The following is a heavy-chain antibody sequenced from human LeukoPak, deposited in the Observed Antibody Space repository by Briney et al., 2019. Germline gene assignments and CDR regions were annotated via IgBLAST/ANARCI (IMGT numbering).Heavy chain of an antibody. CDR2: MNPNSGNT. J-gene: IGHJ6*02. CDR1: GYTFTSYD. V-gene: IGHV1-8*01. Sequence: ASVKVSCKASGYTFTSYDINWVRQATGQGLEWMGRMNPNSGNTGYAQKFQGRVTMTRNTSISTAYMELSSLRSEDTAVYYCARGRPPSRGIAARRLPYYYYGMDVWGQGTTVTVSS. D-gene: IGHD6-6*01. CDR3: ARGRPPSRGIAARRLPYYYYGMDV.